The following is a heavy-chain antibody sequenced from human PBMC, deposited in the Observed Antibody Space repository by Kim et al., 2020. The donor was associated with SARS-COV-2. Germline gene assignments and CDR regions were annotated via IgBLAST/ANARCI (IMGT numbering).Heavy chain of an antibody. V-gene: IGHV7-4-1*02. Sequence: SVKVSCKAFGYTFSKYGLNWVRQAPGQGLEWMGWIDTNTGTPAHAQAFRGRFVFSFDTSVSTAYLQINSLKAEDTAVYYCAREDGIPGAIKTNWLDPWGQGTLVTVSS. D-gene: IGHD2-2*02. CDR1: GYTFSKYG. CDR3: AREDGIPGAIKTNWLDP. J-gene: IGHJ5*02. CDR2: IDTNTGTP.